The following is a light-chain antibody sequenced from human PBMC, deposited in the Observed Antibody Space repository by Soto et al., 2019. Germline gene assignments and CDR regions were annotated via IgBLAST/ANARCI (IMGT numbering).Light chain of an antibody. J-gene: IGKJ1*01. CDR2: GAS. CDR1: QSVSSSY. CDR3: QQYGSSPRT. Sequence: EIVLTQSPGTLSLSPGERATLSCRASQSVSSSYLAWYQQKPGQAPRLLIYGASSRATGIPDRFSGRGSGKHFTLTISRLEPEDFAVYYCQQYGSSPRTFGQGTKVEIK. V-gene: IGKV3-20*01.